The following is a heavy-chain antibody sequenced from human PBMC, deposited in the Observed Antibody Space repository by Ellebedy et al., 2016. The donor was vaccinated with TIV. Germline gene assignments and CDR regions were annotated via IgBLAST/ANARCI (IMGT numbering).Heavy chain of an antibody. J-gene: IGHJ3*02. D-gene: IGHD7-27*01. CDR2: VSHSSITI. CDR3: ARDMGWGNERINDAFDI. V-gene: IGHV3-48*04. CDR1: GFSFTTYS. Sequence: GESLKISCAASGFSFTTYSMNWVRQAPGKGLEWIAYVSHSSITIKYADSVKGRFAVSRDNSKNSLYLQMNSRSVEDTALYYCARDMGWGNERINDAFDIWGQGTTVTVSS.